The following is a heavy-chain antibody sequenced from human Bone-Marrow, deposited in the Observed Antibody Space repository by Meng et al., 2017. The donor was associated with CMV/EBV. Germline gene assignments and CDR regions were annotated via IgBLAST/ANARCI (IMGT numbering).Heavy chain of an antibody. CDR2: INSDGSDT. D-gene: IGHD6-13*01. CDR3: ARAAAGYYYGLDV. V-gene: IGHV3-74*01. J-gene: IGHJ6*02. Sequence: GESLKISCVASGFSFTTYWMHWVRQVPGKGLVWVSRINSDGSDTGYADSVNGRFTISRDNAKNTLFLQMNSLRAEDTAVYYCARAAAGYYYGLDVWGQGTTVTVSS. CDR1: GFSFTTYW.